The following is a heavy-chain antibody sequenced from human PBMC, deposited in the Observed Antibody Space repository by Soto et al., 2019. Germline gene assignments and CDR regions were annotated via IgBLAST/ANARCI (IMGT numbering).Heavy chain of an antibody. V-gene: IGHV3-23*01. D-gene: IGHD3-10*01. CDR1: GFTFSSYA. J-gene: IGHJ5*02. CDR2: ISGSGGST. CDR3: AKVRVTMVRGATRWFDP. Sequence: GGSLRLSCAASGFTFSSYAMSWVRQAPGKGLEWVSAISGSGGSTYYADSVKGRFTISRDNSKNTLYLQMNSLRAEDTAVYFCAKVRVTMVRGATRWFDPWGQGTLVPVSS.